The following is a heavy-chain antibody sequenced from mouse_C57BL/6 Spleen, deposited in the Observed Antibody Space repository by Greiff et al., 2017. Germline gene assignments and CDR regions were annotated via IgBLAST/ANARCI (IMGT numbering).Heavy chain of an antibody. J-gene: IGHJ1*03. Sequence: EVQLVESGGGLVQPKGSLKLSCAASGFSFNTYAMNWVRQAPGKGLEWVGRIRSKSNNSATYYADSGKDRFTISRDDSESMLYLQMNNMNTEDTAMYYCVILYDGDYGYFDVWGTGTTVTVSS. D-gene: IGHD2-3*01. CDR3: VILYDGDYGYFDV. CDR1: GFSFNTYA. V-gene: IGHV10-1*01. CDR2: IRSKSNNSAT.